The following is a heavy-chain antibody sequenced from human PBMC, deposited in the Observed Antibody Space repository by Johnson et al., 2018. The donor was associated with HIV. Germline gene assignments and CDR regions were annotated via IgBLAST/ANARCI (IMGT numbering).Heavy chain of an antibody. J-gene: IGHJ3*02. Sequence: VLLVESGGGLVQPGGSLRLSCAASGFTFSDHYMDWVRQAPGKGLEWVGRTRNKANSYTTEYAASVKGRFTISRDDSKNSLYLQMNSLKTEATAVYYCARGDCSSTSCPRNAFDIWGQGTMVTVSS. CDR3: ARGDCSSTSCPRNAFDI. CDR2: TRNKANSYTT. V-gene: IGHV3-72*01. D-gene: IGHD2-2*01. CDR1: GFTFSDHY.